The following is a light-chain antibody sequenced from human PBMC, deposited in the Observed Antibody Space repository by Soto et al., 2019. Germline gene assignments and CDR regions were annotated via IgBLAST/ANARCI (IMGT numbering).Light chain of an antibody. V-gene: IGKV1-5*03. CDR3: QQYDSSVYT. CDR2: RAS. J-gene: IGKJ2*01. Sequence: DIQMTQSPSTLSASVGDRVTITCRASQGISSWLAWYQQKPGKAPKLLIYRASGLGSGVPSRFSGSGSGTEFTLTISSLQPDDFATYYCQQYDSSVYTFGQGTKLEIK. CDR1: QGISSW.